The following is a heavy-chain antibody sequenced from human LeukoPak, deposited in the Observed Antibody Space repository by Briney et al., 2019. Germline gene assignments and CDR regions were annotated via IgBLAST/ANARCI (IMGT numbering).Heavy chain of an antibody. V-gene: IGHV4-4*07. CDR3: ARGRGYGAPFDY. D-gene: IGHD5-12*01. Sequence: SETLSLTCTVSGGSISHYYWSWIRQPAGKGLEWIGRIYTSGSANYNPSLKSRVTMSVDTSKNQFSLKPSSVTAADTAVYYCARGRGYGAPFDYWGQGTLVTVSS. J-gene: IGHJ4*02. CDR1: GGSISHYY. CDR2: IYTSGSA.